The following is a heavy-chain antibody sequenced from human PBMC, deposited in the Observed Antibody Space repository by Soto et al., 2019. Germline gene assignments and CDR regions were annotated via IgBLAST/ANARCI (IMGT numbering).Heavy chain of an antibody. D-gene: IGHD2-15*01. V-gene: IGHV3-15*01. Sequence: KSGGSPRLSCAASGFSFNDAGMSWVRQAPGKGLDWVGRIKSKSDGGTTEYAAPVRGRFTISRDDSKNTLYLQMNSLKTEDTAVYYCTTDLWRIAVVVGSTGYFNPWGQGTPVTVSS. CDR3: TTDLWRIAVVVGSTGYFNP. CDR1: GFSFNDAG. J-gene: IGHJ5*02. CDR2: IKSKSDGGTT.